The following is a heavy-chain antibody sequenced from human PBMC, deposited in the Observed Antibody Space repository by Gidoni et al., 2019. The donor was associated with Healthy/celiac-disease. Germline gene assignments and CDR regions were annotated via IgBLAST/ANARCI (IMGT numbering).Heavy chain of an antibody. Sequence: EVQLVESGGGLVTPGGALRLPCAASGFTFSSYSMNWVSQAQGKGLEWVSSISSSSIYIYYADSVKGRFTISRDNAKNSLYLQMNSLRAEDTAVYYCARVTRGGAAAGSPDYWGQGTLVTVSS. CDR1: GFTFSSYS. D-gene: IGHD6-13*01. CDR3: ARVTRGGAAAGSPDY. J-gene: IGHJ4*02. CDR2: ISSSSIYI. V-gene: IGHV3-21*01.